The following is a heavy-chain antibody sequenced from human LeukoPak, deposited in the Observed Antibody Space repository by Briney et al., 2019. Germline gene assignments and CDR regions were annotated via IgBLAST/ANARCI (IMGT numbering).Heavy chain of an antibody. CDR2: IYPGDSDT. CDR1: GYSFASYW. D-gene: IGHD3-10*01. CDR3: ARLPMVRGDPFDY. Sequence: GESLKISCKGSGYSFASYWIGWVRQMPGKGLEWKGIIYPGDSDTRYSPSFQGQVTISADKSISTAYLQWSSLKASDTAMYYCARLPMVRGDPFDYWGQGTLVTVSS. J-gene: IGHJ4*02. V-gene: IGHV5-51*01.